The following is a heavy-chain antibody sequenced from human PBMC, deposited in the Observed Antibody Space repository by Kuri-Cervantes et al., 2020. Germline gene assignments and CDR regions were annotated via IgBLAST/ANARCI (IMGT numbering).Heavy chain of an antibody. J-gene: IGHJ6*03. CDR1: GGSVSSGSYY. D-gene: IGHD5-18*01. CDR2: IYYSGTA. V-gene: IGHV4-61*03. Sequence: SETLSLTCTVSGGSVSSGSYYWSWIRQPPGKGLEWIGYIYYSGTAYYKPSLRSRLTISVDTSKKRFSLKMSSVTAADTAVYYCARGIQLQLYYYMDVWGNGTTVTVSS. CDR3: ARGIQLQLYYYMDV.